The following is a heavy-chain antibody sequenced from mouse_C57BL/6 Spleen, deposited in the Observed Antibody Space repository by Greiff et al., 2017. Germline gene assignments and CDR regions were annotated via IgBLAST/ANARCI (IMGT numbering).Heavy chain of an antibody. CDR3: ARHEVAYGNYGRFAY. CDR1: GFTFSSYG. J-gene: IGHJ3*01. V-gene: IGHV5-6*01. CDR2: ISSGGSCT. D-gene: IGHD2-1*01. Sequence: EVKLVESGGDLVKPGGSLKLSCAASGFTFSSYGMSWVRPTPDKRLEWVATISSGGSCTYYPDSVKGRFTISRDNANNTLCLQMSSLKSEDTAMYYCARHEVAYGNYGRFAYWGQGTLVTVSA.